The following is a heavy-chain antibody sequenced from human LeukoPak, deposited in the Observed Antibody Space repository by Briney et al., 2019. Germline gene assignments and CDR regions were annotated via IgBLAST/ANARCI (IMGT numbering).Heavy chain of an antibody. CDR1: GGSISSSSYY. D-gene: IGHD5-12*01. J-gene: IGHJ4*02. V-gene: IGHV4-39*07. Sequence: SETLSLTCTVSGGSISSSSYYWGWIRQPPGKGLEWIGSIYYSGSTYYNPPLKSRVTISVDTSKNQFSLNLSSVTAADTAVYYCARVNSHSGYGERPLDYWGQGTLVTVSS. CDR3: ARVNSHSGYGERPLDY. CDR2: IYYSGST.